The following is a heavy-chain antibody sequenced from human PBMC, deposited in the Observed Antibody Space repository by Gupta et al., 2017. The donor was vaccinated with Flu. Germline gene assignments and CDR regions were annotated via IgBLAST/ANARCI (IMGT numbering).Heavy chain of an antibody. D-gene: IGHD3-10*01. Sequence: QVQVQQWGAGLLKPSETLSLTCAVYDWSFSGYYWSWLRQPPGKGLEWIGEINHGGSANYNPSLKSRVTISVDTSKKEFSLKLSSVTDADTAIYYCARGGLGIPMWYFDFWGRGTPVTVSS. CDR3: ARGGLGIPMWYFDF. J-gene: IGHJ2*01. CDR1: DWSFSGYY. CDR2: INHGGSA. V-gene: IGHV4-34*01.